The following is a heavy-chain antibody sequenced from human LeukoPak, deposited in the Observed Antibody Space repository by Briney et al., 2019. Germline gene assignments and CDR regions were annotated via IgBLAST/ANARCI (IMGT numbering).Heavy chain of an antibody. CDR2: IYSGGST. D-gene: IGHD6-6*01. CDR1: GGSISSSSYY. V-gene: IGHV3-53*05. J-gene: IGHJ4*02. CDR3: ARERDSSGYYFDY. Sequence: PSETLSLTCTVSGGSISSSSYYWGWVRQAPGKGLEWVSVIYSGGSTYYADSVKGRFTISRDNSKNTLYLQMNSLRAEDTAVYYCARERDSSGYYFDYWGQGTLVTVSS.